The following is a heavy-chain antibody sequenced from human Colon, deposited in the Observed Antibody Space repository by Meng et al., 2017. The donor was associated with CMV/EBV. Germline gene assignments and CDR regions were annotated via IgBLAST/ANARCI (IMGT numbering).Heavy chain of an antibody. V-gene: IGHV4-30-4*01. Sequence: VSGGAVTSGGYYWSWIRQPPGKGLEWIAYMFHSGRAYYNPSLKSRGTMSMDTSKNQLSLQLSSVTAADTAVYYCAREFGSGSFYFDSWGQGTLVTVSS. CDR1: GGAVTSGGYY. CDR3: AREFGSGSFYFDS. D-gene: IGHD3-10*01. CDR2: MFHSGRA. J-gene: IGHJ4*02.